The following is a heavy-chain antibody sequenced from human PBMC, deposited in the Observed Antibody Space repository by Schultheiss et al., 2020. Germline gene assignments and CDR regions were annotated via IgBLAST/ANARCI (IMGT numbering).Heavy chain of an antibody. V-gene: IGHV3-13*01. CDR1: GFTFSSYD. CDR2: IGTAGDT. J-gene: IGHJ4*02. D-gene: IGHD3-10*01. CDR3: AKDGSGAYITSFDY. Sequence: GGSLRLSCAASGFTFSSYDMHWVRQATGKGLEWVSAIGTAGDTYYPGSVKGRFTISRDNSKNTLYLQMNSLRAEDTAVYYCAKDGSGAYITSFDYWGQGTLVTVSS.